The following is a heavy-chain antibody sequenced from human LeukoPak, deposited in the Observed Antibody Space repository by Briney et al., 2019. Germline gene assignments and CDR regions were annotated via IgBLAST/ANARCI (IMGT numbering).Heavy chain of an antibody. CDR2: IVTAGDT. V-gene: IGHV3-13*01. J-gene: IGHJ6*02. CDR3: ARGRLTAVTTDGMDV. D-gene: IGHD4-17*01. Sequence: PGGALRHSCAPSGFTFITSDMHCVRHALGKGLEWVSAIVTAGDTVYPGSVKGRFNIARENAKNSLYLQMNSLRAGDTAVYYCARGRLTAVTTDGMDVWGQGTTVTVSS. CDR1: GFTFITSD.